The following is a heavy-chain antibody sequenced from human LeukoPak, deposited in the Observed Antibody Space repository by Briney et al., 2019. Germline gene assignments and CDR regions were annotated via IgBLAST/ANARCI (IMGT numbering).Heavy chain of an antibody. CDR1: GLTFNNYA. CDR2: ISYDGSKK. D-gene: IGHD5-18*01. CDR3: AKDVDTAMAADFDY. J-gene: IGHJ4*02. Sequence: QAGGPLRLSCAASGLTFNNYAIHWVRQAPGKGLEWVAVISYDGSKKYYADSVKGRFTISRDNSKNTLYLQMNSLRAEDTAVYYCAKDVDTAMAADFDYWGQGTLVTVSS. V-gene: IGHV3-30*04.